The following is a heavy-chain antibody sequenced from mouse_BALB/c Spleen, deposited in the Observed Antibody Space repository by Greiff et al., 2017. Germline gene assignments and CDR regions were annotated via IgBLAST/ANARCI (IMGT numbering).Heavy chain of an antibody. CDR3: ARWDDYDGYYAMDY. V-gene: IGHV5-17*02. D-gene: IGHD2-4*01. CDR2: ISSGSSTI. CDR1: GFTFSSFG. J-gene: IGHJ4*01. Sequence: DVKLVESGGGLVQPGGSRKLSCAASGFTFSSFGMHWVRQAPEKGLEWVAYISSGSSTIYYADTVKGRFTISRDNPKNTLFLQMTSLRSEDTAMYYCARWDDYDGYYAMDYWGQGTSVTVSS.